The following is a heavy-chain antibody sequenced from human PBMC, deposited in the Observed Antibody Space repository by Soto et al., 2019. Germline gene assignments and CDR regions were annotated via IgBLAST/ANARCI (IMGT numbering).Heavy chain of an antibody. CDR1: GYTFTSYD. J-gene: IGHJ5*02. Sequence: ASVKVSCKASGYTFTSYDINWVRQATGQGLEWMGWMNPNSGNTGYAQKFQGRVTMTRNTSISTAYMELSSLRSEDTAVYYCARGSTPTLTYCSSTSCYVPWFDPWGQGTLVTVSS. V-gene: IGHV1-8*01. CDR3: ARGSTPTLTYCSSTSCYVPWFDP. D-gene: IGHD2-2*01. CDR2: MNPNSGNT.